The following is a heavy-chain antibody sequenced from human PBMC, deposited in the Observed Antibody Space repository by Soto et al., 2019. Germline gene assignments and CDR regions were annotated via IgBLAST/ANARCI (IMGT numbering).Heavy chain of an antibody. CDR1: GYSFTTYW. CDR3: ARHFSRTAADDY. J-gene: IGHJ4*02. V-gene: IGHV5-51*01. Sequence: EVQLVQSGAEVKKPGESLKISCKGSGYSFTTYWIAWVRQMPGKGLEWMGIIYPGDSQTSYSLSFQGQVTISADRSFTTAYLQWSSLKASDTAMYYCARHFSRTAADDYWGQGTLVTVSS. D-gene: IGHD6-13*01. CDR2: IYPGDSQT.